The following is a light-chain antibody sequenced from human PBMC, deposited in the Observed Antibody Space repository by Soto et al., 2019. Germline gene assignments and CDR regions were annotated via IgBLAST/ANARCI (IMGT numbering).Light chain of an antibody. CDR3: MQGTHWPWT. J-gene: IGKJ1*01. CDR2: KVS. CDR1: QSLIHSDGNTY. V-gene: IGKV2-30*02. Sequence: DVVMTQSPLSLPVTLGQPASISCRSSQSLIHSDGNTYLNWLQQRPGQSPRRLIYKVSDRDSGVPDRFRGSGSGTDFTLKISRVEAEDVGVYYCMQGTHWPWTFGQGTEVEIK.